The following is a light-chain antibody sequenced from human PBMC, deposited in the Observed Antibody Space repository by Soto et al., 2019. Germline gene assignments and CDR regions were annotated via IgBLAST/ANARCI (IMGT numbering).Light chain of an antibody. J-gene: IGLJ3*02. V-gene: IGLV8-61*01. CDR2: NTD. Sequence: QAVVTQEPSFSVAPGRTVTFTCGLSSGSVSTTYHPSWYQQTPGQAPRTLIYNTDIRSSGVPDRFSGSILGNTAALPITGARADDESHYYWALYRGGAIGVFGGGTK. CDR1: SGSVSTTYH. CDR3: ALYRGGAIGV.